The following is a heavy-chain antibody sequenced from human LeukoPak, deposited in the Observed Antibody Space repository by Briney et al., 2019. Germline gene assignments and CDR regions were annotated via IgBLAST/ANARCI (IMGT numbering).Heavy chain of an antibody. CDR3: ARFDGHIAAADY. V-gene: IGHV1-2*02. Sequence: ASVKVSCKASGYTFTGYYMHWVRRAPGQGLEWMGWINPNSGGTNYAQKFQGRVTMTRDTSISTAYMELSRLRSDDTAVYYCARFDGHIAAADYWGQGTLVTVSS. CDR1: GYTFTGYY. CDR2: INPNSGGT. D-gene: IGHD6-13*01. J-gene: IGHJ4*02.